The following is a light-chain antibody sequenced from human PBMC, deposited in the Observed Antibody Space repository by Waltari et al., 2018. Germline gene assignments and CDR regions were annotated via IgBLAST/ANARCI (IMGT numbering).Light chain of an antibody. CDR3: MEGAQWYT. CDR2: KVS. V-gene: IGKV2-30*01. CDR1: QSLAFSAGKTY. J-gene: IGKJ2*01. Sequence: DVVLTQSPLSLSVTLGPSAYVSCRSSQSLAFSAGKTYLKWFHQRPGQSPRRLIYKVSNRESRVPDRVSGSGSGTDFALKISRVEAEDVGVYYCMEGAQWYTFGQGTKLEIK.